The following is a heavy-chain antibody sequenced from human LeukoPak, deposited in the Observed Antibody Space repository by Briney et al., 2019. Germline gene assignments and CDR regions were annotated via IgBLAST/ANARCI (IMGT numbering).Heavy chain of an antibody. CDR2: INSDGSST. CDR3: AKDGSYGDNFHFDH. V-gene: IGHV3-74*01. Sequence: GGSLRLSCAASGFTFSSYWMHWVRQAPGKGLVWVSRINSDGSSTSYADSVKGRFTISRDNAKNSLYLQMNSLRAEDTALYYCAKDGSYGDNFHFDHWGQGTLVTVSS. CDR1: GFTFSSYW. D-gene: IGHD4-23*01. J-gene: IGHJ4*02.